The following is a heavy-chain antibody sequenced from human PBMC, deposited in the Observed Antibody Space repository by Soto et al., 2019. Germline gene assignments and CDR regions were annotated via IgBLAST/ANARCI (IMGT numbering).Heavy chain of an antibody. CDR2: ISAYNGNT. D-gene: IGHD2-21*02. CDR1: GYTFTSYG. V-gene: IGHV1-18*04. Sequence: ASVKVSCKASGYTFTSYGISWVRQAPGQGLEWMGWISAYNGNTNYAQKLQGRVTMTTYTSTSTAYMELRSLRSDDTAVYYCARPIPYCGGDCSPNYGMDVWGQGTTVTVSS. CDR3: ARPIPYCGGDCSPNYGMDV. J-gene: IGHJ6*02.